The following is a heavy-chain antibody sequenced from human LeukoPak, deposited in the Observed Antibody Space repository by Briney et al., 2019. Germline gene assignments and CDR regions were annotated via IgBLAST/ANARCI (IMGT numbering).Heavy chain of an antibody. CDR3: AKGSF. CDR1: GFTFSTSA. Sequence: GGSLRLSCVVSGFTFSTSAMSWVRQAPGKGLEWVSGISESGGSTYYADSVKGRFTSSRDNPKNTLYLQMNNLRAEDTAAYYCAKGSFWGQGTLVTVSS. J-gene: IGHJ4*02. CDR2: ISESGGST. V-gene: IGHV3-23*01. D-gene: IGHD3-10*01.